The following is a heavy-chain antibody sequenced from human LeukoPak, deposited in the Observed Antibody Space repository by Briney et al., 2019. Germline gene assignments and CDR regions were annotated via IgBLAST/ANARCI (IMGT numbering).Heavy chain of an antibody. CDR1: GFTFSSYW. J-gene: IGHJ6*02. CDR3: ARGGGWDV. Sequence: GGSLRLSCAASGFTFSSYWMNWARQAPGKGLEWVASINHNGNVNYYVDSVKGRFTISRDNAKNSLYLQMSNLRAEDTAVYFCARGGGWDVWGQGATVTVSS. D-gene: IGHD2-15*01. CDR2: INHNGNVN. V-gene: IGHV3-7*03.